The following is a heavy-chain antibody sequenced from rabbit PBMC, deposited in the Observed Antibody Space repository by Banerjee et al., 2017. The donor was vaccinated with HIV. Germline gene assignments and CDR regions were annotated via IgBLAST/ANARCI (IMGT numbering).Heavy chain of an antibody. CDR3: ARERDGGAGYGNLAL. Sequence: QEQLEESGGDLVKPEGSLTLTCKASGSDFSSNAMSWCVQAPGKGLELMACSFISNGDNWTASWINGQFTISRSTSLNTVDLIQTTLTVADTATSFCARERDGGAGYGNLALWGQGTLVTVS. J-gene: IGHJ3*01. D-gene: IGHD7-1*01. CDR1: GSDFSSNAM. CDR2: SFISNGDN. V-gene: IGHV1S43*01.